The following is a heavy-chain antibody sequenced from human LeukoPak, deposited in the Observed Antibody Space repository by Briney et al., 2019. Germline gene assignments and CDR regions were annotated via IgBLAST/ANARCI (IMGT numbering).Heavy chain of an antibody. CDR3: AREINSYYFDY. Sequence: SETLSLTCAVYGGSFSGYYWSWIRQPPGKGLEWIGSIYHSGSTYYNPSLKSRVTISVDTSKNQFSLKLSSVTAADTAVYYCAREINSYYFDYWGQGTLVTVSS. CDR1: GGSFSGYY. CDR2: IYHSGST. J-gene: IGHJ4*02. D-gene: IGHD5-18*01. V-gene: IGHV4-34*01.